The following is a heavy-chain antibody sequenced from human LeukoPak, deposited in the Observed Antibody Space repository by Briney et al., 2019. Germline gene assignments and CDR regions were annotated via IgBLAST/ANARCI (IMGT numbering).Heavy chain of an antibody. CDR3: GRATYTSIWFHDAFDI. CDR2: INPSGGST. Sequence: ASVKVSCKASGYTFTSYYMHWVRQAPGQGLEWMGIINPSGGSTSYAQKFQGRVTMTRDTSTSTVYMELSMLTSDDTAVYYCGRATYTSIWFHDAFDIWGQGTMVTVSS. V-gene: IGHV1-46*01. CDR1: GYTFTSYY. D-gene: IGHD6-13*01. J-gene: IGHJ3*02.